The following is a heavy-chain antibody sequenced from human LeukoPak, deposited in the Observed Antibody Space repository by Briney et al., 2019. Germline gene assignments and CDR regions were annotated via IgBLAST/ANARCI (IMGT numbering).Heavy chain of an antibody. CDR1: GGSFSGYY. V-gene: IGHV4-34*01. J-gene: IGHJ4*02. Sequence: SETLSLTCAVYGGSFSGYYWSWIRQPPGKGLEWIGEINRSGSTNYNPSLKSRVTISVDTSKNQFSLKLSSVTAADTAVYYCARHRGMRPLDYWGQGTLVTVSS. D-gene: IGHD1-14*01. CDR3: ARHRGMRPLDY. CDR2: INRSGST.